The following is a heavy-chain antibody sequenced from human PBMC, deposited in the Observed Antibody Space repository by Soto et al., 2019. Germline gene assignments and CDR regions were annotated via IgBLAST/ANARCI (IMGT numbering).Heavy chain of an antibody. J-gene: IGHJ6*02. D-gene: IGHD3-9*01. V-gene: IGHV1-69*11. CDR1: GYTFINYY. CDR3: ARAQYYDILTGYYNVGYYGMDV. Sequence: SVKVSCKASGYTFINYYIHWVRQAPGQGLEWMGIINPMVGTANYAQKFQGRVTITADESTSTAYMDLSSLRSEDTAAYYCARAQYYDILTGYYNVGYYGMDVWGQGTTVTVSS. CDR2: INPMVGTA.